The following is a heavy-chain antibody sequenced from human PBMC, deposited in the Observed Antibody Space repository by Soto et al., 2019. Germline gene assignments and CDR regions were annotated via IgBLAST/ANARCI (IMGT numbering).Heavy chain of an antibody. CDR2: IYYSGST. CDR1: GGSISSYY. D-gene: IGHD6-13*01. Sequence: SETLSLTCTVSGGSISSYYWSWIRQPPGKGLEWIGYIYYSGSTSYNPSLKSRVTISVDTSKNQFSLKLSSVTAADTAVYYCASDHHFIAAQNYYGMDVWGQGTTVTSP. V-gene: IGHV4-59*01. CDR3: ASDHHFIAAQNYYGMDV. J-gene: IGHJ6*02.